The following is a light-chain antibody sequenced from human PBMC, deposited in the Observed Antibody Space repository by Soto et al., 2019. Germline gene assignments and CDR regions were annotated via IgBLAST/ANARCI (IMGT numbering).Light chain of an antibody. CDR3: QEFNSYSRT. V-gene: IGKV1-13*02. CDR1: QGISSA. CDR2: DAS. Sequence: AIQLTQSPSSLSASVGDSVTITCRTSQGISSALAWYQQKPGRPPKLLIYDASNLESGVPSRFSGSGSGTEFTLTISSLQPDDFATYYCQEFNSYSRTFGQGTKVEIK. J-gene: IGKJ1*01.